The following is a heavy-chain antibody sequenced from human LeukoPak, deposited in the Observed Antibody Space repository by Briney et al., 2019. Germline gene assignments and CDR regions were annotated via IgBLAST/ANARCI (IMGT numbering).Heavy chain of an antibody. CDR3: AKDRGPLAVYEPLDY. CDR2: ISWDGDTT. J-gene: IGHJ4*02. CDR1: GFTFDDYT. V-gene: IGHV3-43*01. D-gene: IGHD2/OR15-2a*01. Sequence: GGSLRLSCEASGFTFDDYTMHWVRQAPGKGLEWVSLISWDGDTTDYAESVKGRFTVSRDNRETSLYLQLSGLRPEDTAFYYCAKDRGPLAVYEPLDYWGQGTRVTVSS.